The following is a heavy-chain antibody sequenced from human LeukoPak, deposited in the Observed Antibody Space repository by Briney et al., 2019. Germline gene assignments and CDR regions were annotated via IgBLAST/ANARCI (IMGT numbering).Heavy chain of an antibody. J-gene: IGHJ4*02. V-gene: IGHV3-23*01. CDR1: GFTFNSYA. CDR3: AKSPYDH. CDR2: ISGGDNNT. Sequence: GGSLRLSCAASGFTFNSYAMSWVRQAPGEGLEWVSTISGGDNNTYYADSVKGRSTISRDNSKNTVYLQVNSLRADDTAVYYCAKSPYDHWGQGTLVTVSS.